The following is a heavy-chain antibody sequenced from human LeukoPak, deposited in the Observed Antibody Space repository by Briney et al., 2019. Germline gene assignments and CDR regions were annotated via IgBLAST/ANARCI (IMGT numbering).Heavy chain of an antibody. D-gene: IGHD5-18*01. J-gene: IGHJ4*02. Sequence: GASVKVSCKASGGTFSSYAISWVRQAPGQGLEWMGGIIPIFGTANYAQKFQGRVTITADESTSTAYMELSSLRSEDTAVYYCARATLLGTAIGDYYFDYWGQGTLVTVSS. V-gene: IGHV1-69*13. CDR2: IIPIFGTA. CDR1: GGTFSSYA. CDR3: ARATLLGTAIGDYYFDY.